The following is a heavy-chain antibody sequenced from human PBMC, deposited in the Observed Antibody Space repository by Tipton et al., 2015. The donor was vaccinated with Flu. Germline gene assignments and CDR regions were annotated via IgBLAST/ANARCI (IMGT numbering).Heavy chain of an antibody. J-gene: IGHJ5*01. Sequence: TLSLTCSVSGYPVADDYFWGWIRQSPGKGLEWIGNAHHTGSSYYNPSLKSRVTILVDRSKNQFSLELTSVTAADTAVYYCARRDYSNYVSVPKNWFDSWGQRILVTVSS. V-gene: IGHV4-38-2*01. CDR3: ARRDYSNYVSVPKNWFDS. CDR1: GYPVADDYF. D-gene: IGHD4-11*01. CDR2: AHHTGSS.